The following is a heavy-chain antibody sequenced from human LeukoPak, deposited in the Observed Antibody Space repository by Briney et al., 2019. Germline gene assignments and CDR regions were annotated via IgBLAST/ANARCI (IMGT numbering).Heavy chain of an antibody. CDR3: ARGPVDYGEV. CDR2: IYISGST. J-gene: IGHJ4*02. CDR1: GGSISSGSYY. V-gene: IGHV4-61*02. Sequence: SQTLSLTCTVSGGSISSGSYYWSWIRQPAGKGLEWIGRIYISGSTNYNPSLKSRVTISLDTSKNQFSLKLSSVTAADSAVYYCARGPVDYGEVWGQGTLVTVSS. D-gene: IGHD4-17*01.